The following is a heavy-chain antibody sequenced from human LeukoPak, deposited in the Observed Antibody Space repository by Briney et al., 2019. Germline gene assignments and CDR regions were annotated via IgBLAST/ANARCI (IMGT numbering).Heavy chain of an antibody. CDR2: ISYDGSNK. Sequence: PGGSLRLSCAASGFTFSSYAMHWVRQAPGKGLEWVAVISYDGSNKYYADSVKGRFTISRDNSKNTLYLQMNSLRAEDTAMYYCARGGGSGWPGAFDIWGQGTMVTVSS. D-gene: IGHD6-19*01. J-gene: IGHJ3*02. V-gene: IGHV3-30-3*01. CDR1: GFTFSSYA. CDR3: ARGGGSGWPGAFDI.